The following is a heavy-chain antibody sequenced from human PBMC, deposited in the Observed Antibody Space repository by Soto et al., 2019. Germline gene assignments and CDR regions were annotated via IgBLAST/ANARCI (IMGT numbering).Heavy chain of an antibody. CDR1: GGSISSGDYY. CDR3: ARSITIFGAYNWFDP. CDR2: IYYSGST. V-gene: IGHV4-30-4*01. D-gene: IGHD3-3*01. J-gene: IGHJ5*02. Sequence: KPSETLSLTCTVSGGSISSGDYYWSWIRQPPGKGLEWIGYIYYSGSTYYNPSLKSRVTISVDTSKNQFSLKLSSVTAADTAVYYCARSITIFGAYNWFDPWGQGTLVTVSS.